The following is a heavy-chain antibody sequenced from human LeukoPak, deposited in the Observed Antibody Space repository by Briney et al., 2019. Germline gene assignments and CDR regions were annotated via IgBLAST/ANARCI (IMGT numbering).Heavy chain of an antibody. CDR2: ISSSGSTI. J-gene: IGHJ4*02. CDR3: ARVTESYSSGWDFNY. D-gene: IGHD6-19*01. V-gene: IGHV3-11*01. CDR1: GFTFSDYY. Sequence: GGSLRLSCAASGFTFSDYYMSWIRQAPGKGLEWVSHISSSGSTIYYADSVKGRFTISRDNAKNSLYLQMNSLRAEDTAVYYCARVTESYSSGWDFNYWGQGTLVTVSS.